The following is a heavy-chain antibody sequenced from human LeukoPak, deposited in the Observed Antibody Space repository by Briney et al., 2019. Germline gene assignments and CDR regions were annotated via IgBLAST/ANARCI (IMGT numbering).Heavy chain of an antibody. CDR2: ISRSGRTK. D-gene: IGHD2-15*01. J-gene: IGHJ6*03. CDR3: ARVLRYCSGGNCYSGGLGYMDV. CDR1: GFTFSDYN. Sequence: PGGSLRLSCAASGFTFSDYNMRWIRQAPGKGLEWVSSISRSGRTKYYVDSVKGRFTISRDNAKNSLFLQMNSLRAEDTAVYYCARVLRYCSGGNCYSGGLGYMDVWGKGTTVTISS. V-gene: IGHV3-11*01.